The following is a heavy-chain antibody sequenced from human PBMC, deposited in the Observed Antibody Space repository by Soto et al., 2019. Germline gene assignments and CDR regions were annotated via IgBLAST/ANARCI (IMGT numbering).Heavy chain of an antibody. Sequence: SQTLSLTCAISGDSVSSNSAAWNWIRQSPSRGLEWLGRTYYRSKWYNDYAVSVKSRITINPDTSKNQFSLQLNSVTPEDTAVYYCARNPTQYSSSSPYFDYWGQGTLVTVSS. CDR1: GDSVSSNSAA. V-gene: IGHV6-1*01. D-gene: IGHD6-6*01. J-gene: IGHJ4*02. CDR3: ARNPTQYSSSSPYFDY. CDR2: TYYRSKWYN.